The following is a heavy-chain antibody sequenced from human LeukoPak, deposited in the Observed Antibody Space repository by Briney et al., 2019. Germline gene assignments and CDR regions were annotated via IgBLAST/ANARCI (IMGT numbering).Heavy chain of an antibody. Sequence: GGSLRLSCAASGFTFDVYAMHWVRQAPGKGLEWVSGISWNSGSIGYADSVKGRFTISRDNAKNSLYLQMNSLRAEDTALYYCAKEGSYRTFDYWGQGTLVTVSS. CDR2: ISWNSGSI. CDR1: GFTFDVYA. V-gene: IGHV3-9*01. J-gene: IGHJ4*02. D-gene: IGHD3-16*02. CDR3: AKEGSYRTFDY.